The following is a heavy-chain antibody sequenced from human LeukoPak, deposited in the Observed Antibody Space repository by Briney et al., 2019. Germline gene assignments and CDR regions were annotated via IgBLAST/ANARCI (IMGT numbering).Heavy chain of an antibody. V-gene: IGHV3-23*01. D-gene: IGHD6-13*01. Sequence: PGGSLRLSCAASGFTFSSYAMSWVRQAPGKGLEWVSAISGSGGSTYYADSVKGRFTISRDNSKNTLYLQMNSLRAEDTAVYYCARGRKIAAAGTGGYWGQGTLVTVSS. CDR2: ISGSGGST. CDR1: GFTFSSYA. J-gene: IGHJ4*02. CDR3: ARGRKIAAAGTGGY.